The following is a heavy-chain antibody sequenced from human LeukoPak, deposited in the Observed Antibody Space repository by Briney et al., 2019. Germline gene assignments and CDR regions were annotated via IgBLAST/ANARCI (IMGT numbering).Heavy chain of an antibody. CDR2: IYHSGST. J-gene: IGHJ4*02. CDR1: GYSISSGYY. CDR3: ARQRAAAGTHDY. D-gene: IGHD6-13*01. Sequence: SETLSLTCAVTGYSISSGYYWGWIRQPPGKGLELIGSIYHSGSTYYNPSLKSRVTISVDTSKNQFSLKRSSVTAADTAVYYCARQRAAAGTHDYWGQGTLVTVSS. V-gene: IGHV4-38-2*01.